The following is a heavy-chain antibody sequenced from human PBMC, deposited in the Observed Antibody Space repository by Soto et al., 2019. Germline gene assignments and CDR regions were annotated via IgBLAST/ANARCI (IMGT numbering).Heavy chain of an antibody. Sequence: DVQLVESGGAVVQPGESLRLSCEVSGFTFSMYSMTWVRQAPGKGLEWVAKIPQEGGDGHYADSVKGRFTISRDNAKNSVFLQMNNMRAADTDVYYCARDQLILQDHDFFYGSDVWGQGATVTVS. J-gene: IGHJ6*02. CDR2: IPQEGGDG. CDR1: GFTFSMYS. V-gene: IGHV3-7*03. D-gene: IGHD2-21*02. CDR3: ARDQLILQDHDFFYGSDV.